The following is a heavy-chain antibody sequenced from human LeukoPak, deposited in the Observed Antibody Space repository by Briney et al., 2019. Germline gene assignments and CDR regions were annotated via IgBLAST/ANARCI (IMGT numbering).Heavy chain of an antibody. CDR2: IRYDGSNK. Sequence: TGGSLRLSCAASGFTFSSYGMHWVRQAPGKGLEWVAFIRYDGSNKYYADSVKGRFTISRDNSKNTLYLQMNSLRAEDTAVYYCAKDEGRYSYGIGFDYWGQGTLVTVSS. V-gene: IGHV3-30*02. CDR1: GFTFSSYG. D-gene: IGHD5-18*01. CDR3: AKDEGRYSYGIGFDY. J-gene: IGHJ4*02.